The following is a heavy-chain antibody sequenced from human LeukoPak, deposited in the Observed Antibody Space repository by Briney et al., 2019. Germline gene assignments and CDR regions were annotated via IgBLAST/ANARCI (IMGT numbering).Heavy chain of an antibody. CDR2: ISSSSSYV. J-gene: IGHJ4*02. CDR1: GFTFSSYA. V-gene: IGHV3-21*01. CDR3: AGTPQGYSGYDSGAY. Sequence: GGSLRLSCAASGFTFSSYAMSWVRQAPGKGLEWVSSISSSSSYVYYADSVKGRFTISRDNAKNSLYLQMNSLRAEDTAVYYCAGTPQGYSGYDSGAYWGQGTLVTVSS. D-gene: IGHD5-12*01.